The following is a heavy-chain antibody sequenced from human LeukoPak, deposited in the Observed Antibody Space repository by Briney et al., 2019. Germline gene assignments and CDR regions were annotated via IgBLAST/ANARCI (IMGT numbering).Heavy chain of an antibody. D-gene: IGHD3-3*01. CDR2: IYYSGNT. CDR3: AKIGAIGVDFSH. CDR1: GDSVCYGRYY. V-gene: IGHV4-61*01. J-gene: IGHJ4*02. Sequence: SETLSLTCSVSGDSVCYGRYYGRWIRQPPGKGLEWIGDIYYSGNTNYNPSIKSRVTISVDASNSQFLLKLSSVTAADTAVYSCAKIGAIGVDFSHSGQGTLVTVSS.